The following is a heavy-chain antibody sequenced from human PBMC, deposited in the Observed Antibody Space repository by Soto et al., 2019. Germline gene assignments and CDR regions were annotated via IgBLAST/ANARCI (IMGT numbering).Heavy chain of an antibody. D-gene: IGHD1-1*01. Sequence: QVQLQESGPGLVKPSETLSLTCTVSGGSITTHYWNWIRQSPERGLEWIGYISYSGSINYNPSLNSRVTISLDTSNNQFSLQLTSVTAADTAVYYCARGDDWKSSCFDPWGQGTLVTVSS. V-gene: IGHV4-59*11. J-gene: IGHJ5*02. CDR1: GGSITTHY. CDR3: ARGDDWKSSCFDP. CDR2: ISYSGSI.